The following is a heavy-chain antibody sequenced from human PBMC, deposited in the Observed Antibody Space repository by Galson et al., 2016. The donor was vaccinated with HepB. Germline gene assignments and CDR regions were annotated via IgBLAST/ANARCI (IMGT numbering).Heavy chain of an antibody. J-gene: IGHJ3*02. Sequence: SLRLSCAASGFTFSSYAMGWVRQAPGKGLEWVSVIGGSSGGTYYAGSVKGQFTISRDNSKNTPFLQMNSLRAEDTAVYYCLRGRLGMGIFDIWGQGTMVTVSA. D-gene: IGHD3-16*01. CDR2: IGGSSGGT. CDR1: GFTFSSYA. V-gene: IGHV3-23*01. CDR3: LRGRLGMGIFDI.